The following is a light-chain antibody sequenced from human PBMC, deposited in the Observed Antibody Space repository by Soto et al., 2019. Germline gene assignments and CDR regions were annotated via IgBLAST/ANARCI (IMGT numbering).Light chain of an antibody. V-gene: IGKV1-27*01. Sequence: DIQLTQSPSSLSASVGDRVTITCQVRQGISSYLNWYRQKPGKVPKLLIYSASNFQSGVPSRFAGSGSGTDFTLPISSLQPEDVATYYGQRTYILWTFGQGTKVEIK. J-gene: IGKJ1*01. CDR3: QRTYILWT. CDR1: QGISSY. CDR2: SAS.